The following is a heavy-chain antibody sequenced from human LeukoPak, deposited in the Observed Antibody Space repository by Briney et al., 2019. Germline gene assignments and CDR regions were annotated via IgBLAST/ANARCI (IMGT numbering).Heavy chain of an antibody. J-gene: IGHJ4*02. Sequence: PGGSLRLSCAASGFTFSSYAMHWVRQAPGKGLEWVAVISYDGSNKYYADSVKGRFTISRDNSKNTLYLQMNSLRAEDTAVYYCAREVYSSSPGDYWGQGTLVTVSS. V-gene: IGHV3-30*04. CDR1: GFTFSSYA. CDR2: ISYDGSNK. D-gene: IGHD6-6*01. CDR3: AREVYSSSPGDY.